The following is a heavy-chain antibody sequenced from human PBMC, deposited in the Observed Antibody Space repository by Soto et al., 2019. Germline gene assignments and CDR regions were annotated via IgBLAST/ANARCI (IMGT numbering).Heavy chain of an antibody. CDR1: GYTFTGYY. CDR3: ARDWVNIVVVPAALPYYYYGMDV. D-gene: IGHD2-2*01. CDR2: MNPNSGGT. J-gene: IGHJ6*02. Sequence: ASVKVSCKASGYTFTGYYMHWVRQAPGQGLEWMGWMNPNSGGTNYAQKFQGRVTMTRDTSISTAYMELSRLRSDDTAVYYCARDWVNIVVVPAALPYYYYGMDVWGQGTTVTVSS. V-gene: IGHV1-2*02.